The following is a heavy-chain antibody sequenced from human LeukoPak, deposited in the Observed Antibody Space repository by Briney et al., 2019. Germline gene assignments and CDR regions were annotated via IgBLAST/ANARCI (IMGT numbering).Heavy chain of an antibody. CDR1: GGTFSSYA. CDR3: ARERLESDVLDY. CDR2: IIPIFGIA. Sequence: SVKVSCKASGGTFSSYAISWVRQAPGQGLEWMGRIIPIFGIANYAQKFQGRVTITADKSTSTAYMELSSLRSEDTAVYYCARERLESDVLDYWGQGTLVTVSS. V-gene: IGHV1-69*04. J-gene: IGHJ4*02. D-gene: IGHD5-24*01.